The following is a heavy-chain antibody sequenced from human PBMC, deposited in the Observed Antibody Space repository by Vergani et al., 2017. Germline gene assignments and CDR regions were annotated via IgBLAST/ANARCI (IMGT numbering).Heavy chain of an antibody. CDR1: GASISSGENY. D-gene: IGHD2-2*01. V-gene: IGHV4-30-4*08. CDR3: ARGIRYCSSPSCPRNAFDI. J-gene: IGHJ3*02. Sequence: QVQLQESGPGLVKPSQTLSLTCTVSGASISSGENYWSWIRQPPGKGLEWIGYIYNSGCTYYNPSLKSRVTISVDTSKNQFSLKLSSVTAADTAVYYCARGIRYCSSPSCPRNAFDIWGQGTLVTVSS. CDR2: IYNSGCT.